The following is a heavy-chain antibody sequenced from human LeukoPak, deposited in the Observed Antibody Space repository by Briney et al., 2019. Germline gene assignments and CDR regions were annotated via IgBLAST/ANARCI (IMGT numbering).Heavy chain of an antibody. D-gene: IGHD6-6*01. V-gene: IGHV1-46*01. CDR2: INPSGDTT. Sequence: ASVKVSCKASGYTFTSNYIHWVRQAPGQGLEWMGVINPSGDTTMYAQRFQDRVTMTRDMSTSTVYMELSGLRSEDTAMYYCARDGPTYEINIPARTFDHWGQGTLVTVSS. CDR1: GYTFTSNY. J-gene: IGHJ4*02. CDR3: ARDGPTYEINIPARTFDH.